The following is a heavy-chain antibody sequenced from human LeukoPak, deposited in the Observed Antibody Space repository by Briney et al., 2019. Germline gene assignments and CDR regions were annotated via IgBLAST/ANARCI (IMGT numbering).Heavy chain of an antibody. CDR1: GFTFSDYY. CDR3: AKGGLTYYYDSSGYGFDY. Sequence: GGSLRLSCAASGFTFSDYYMSWVRQAPGKGLEWVSAISGSGGSTYYADSVKGRFTISRDNSKNTLYLQMNSLRAEDTAVYYCAKGGLTYYYDSSGYGFDYWGQGTLVTVSS. D-gene: IGHD3-22*01. V-gene: IGHV3-23*01. CDR2: ISGSGGST. J-gene: IGHJ4*02.